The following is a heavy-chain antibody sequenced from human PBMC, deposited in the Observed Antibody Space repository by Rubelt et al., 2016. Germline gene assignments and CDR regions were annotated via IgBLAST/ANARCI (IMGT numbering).Heavy chain of an antibody. V-gene: IGHV3-7*02. D-gene: IGHD5-18*01. J-gene: IGHJ3*02. CDR3: ARPPQRDTAQIDI. Sequence: EVQLLESGGGLVQPGGSLRLSCAASGFTFSSYAMSWVRQAPGGGLEWVANIKQDESEKYYVDSVKGRFTLSRDNAKNSLYLQMNSLSAEDTAVYYCARPPQRDTAQIDIWGQGTMVTVSS. CDR1: GFTFSSYA. CDR2: IKQDESEK.